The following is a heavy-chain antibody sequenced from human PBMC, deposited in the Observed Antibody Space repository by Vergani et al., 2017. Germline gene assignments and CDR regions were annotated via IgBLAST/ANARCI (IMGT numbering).Heavy chain of an antibody. J-gene: IGHJ2*01. Sequence: QMQLQESGPGLVKASETLSLTCTVSGDSIISRSYYLGWIRQPPGKGLEWIGNIYNSGNGDSSSSLKSRVTISADTSKNQFSLRLTSVTAADTAVYYCANGKYYSDSTSHFRGRYFDVWGRGTLVTVPS. V-gene: IGHV4-39*01. CDR2: IYNSGNG. CDR1: GDSIISRSYY. D-gene: IGHD3-16*01. CDR3: ANGKYYSDSTSHFRGRYFDV.